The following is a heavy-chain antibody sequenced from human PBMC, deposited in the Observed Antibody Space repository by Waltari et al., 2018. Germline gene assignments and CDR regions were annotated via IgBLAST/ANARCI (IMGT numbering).Heavy chain of an antibody. V-gene: IGHV3-23*01. D-gene: IGHD3-22*01. CDR1: GFSLKNYG. CDR2: IRVNGDST. CDR3: AKCDTSGYYHVLD. J-gene: IGHJ6*02. Sequence: EVVLLESGGGAVQPGGAVRLSWAGSGFSLKNYGMAWVRQSPGKGLEWFSSIRVNGDSTYSPDSVKGRFTISRDNSKTTLFLQMNGLRADDAASYFCAKCDTSGYYHVLDWGQGTAVTVSS.